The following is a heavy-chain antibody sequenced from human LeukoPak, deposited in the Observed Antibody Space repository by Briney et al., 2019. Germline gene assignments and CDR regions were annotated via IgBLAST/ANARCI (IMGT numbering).Heavy chain of an antibody. D-gene: IGHD3-22*01. Sequence: GGSLRLSCAASGFTVSSNYMSWVRQAPGKGLEWVSVIYSGGSTYYADSVKGRFTISRDNSKNTLYLQMNSLRAEDTAVYYCARDLHDSSGYYYSKIWGQGTLVTVSS. CDR2: IYSGGST. CDR1: GFTVSSNY. V-gene: IGHV3-53*01. CDR3: ARDLHDSSGYYYSKI. J-gene: IGHJ4*02.